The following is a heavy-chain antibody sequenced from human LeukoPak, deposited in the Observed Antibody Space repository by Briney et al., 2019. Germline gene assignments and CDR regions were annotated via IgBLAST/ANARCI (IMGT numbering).Heavy chain of an antibody. J-gene: IGHJ4*02. V-gene: IGHV3-48*04. CDR3: ARDWHSGSYYGGYFDY. D-gene: IGHD1-26*01. CDR2: ISSSSSTI. CDR1: GFIFSSFS. Sequence: GGSLRLSCAASGFIFSSFSMNWVRQAPGKGLEWVSYISSSSSTIYYADSVKGRFTISRDNAKNSLYLQMNSLRAEDTAVYYCARDWHSGSYYGGYFDYWAQGTLVTVSS.